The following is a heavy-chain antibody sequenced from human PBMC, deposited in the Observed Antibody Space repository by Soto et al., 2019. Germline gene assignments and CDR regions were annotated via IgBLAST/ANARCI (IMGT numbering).Heavy chain of an antibody. CDR3: ARDMTRTVVPYFDF. CDR2: IIPISGAA. V-gene: IGHV1-69*06. CDR1: GGTFSNYV. J-gene: IGHJ4*02. Sequence: SVKVSCKASGGTFSNYVVNWVRQAPGQGLEWMGRIIPISGAANYAQKFQARVTITADKSTSTSYMELSSLRSEDTAVYYCARDMTRTVVPYFDFWGQGTLVTVSS. D-gene: IGHD1-7*01.